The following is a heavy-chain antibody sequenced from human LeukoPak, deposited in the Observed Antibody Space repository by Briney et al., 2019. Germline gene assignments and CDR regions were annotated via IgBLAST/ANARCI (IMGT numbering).Heavy chain of an antibody. CDR3: ARDRWGERFDY. CDR2: IYTSGST. D-gene: IGHD3-16*01. J-gene: IGHJ4*02. Sequence: SETLSLTCTVSGGSISSYYWNWIRQPAGKGLEWIGRIYTSGSTNYNPSFKSRVTTSVDTSKNQFSLKLTSVTAADTAVYYCARDRWGERFDYWGQGTLVTVSS. CDR1: GGSISSYY. V-gene: IGHV4-4*07.